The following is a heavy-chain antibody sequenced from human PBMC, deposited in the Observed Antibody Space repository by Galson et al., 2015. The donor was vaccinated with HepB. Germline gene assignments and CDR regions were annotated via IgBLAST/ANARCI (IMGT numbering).Heavy chain of an antibody. D-gene: IGHD2-15*01. CDR3: AKDRGGVCRGGRCYLGTFDY. J-gene: IGHJ4*02. V-gene: IGHV3-30*18. CDR1: GFTFSTYG. Sequence: SLRLSCAASGFTFSTYGMHWVRQAPGKGLEWVALISYDGSNKYSADSVKGRFTISRDNSKNTLYLQMNSLRADDTAVYYCAKDRGGVCRGGRCYLGTFDYWGQGILVTVSS. CDR2: ISYDGSNK.